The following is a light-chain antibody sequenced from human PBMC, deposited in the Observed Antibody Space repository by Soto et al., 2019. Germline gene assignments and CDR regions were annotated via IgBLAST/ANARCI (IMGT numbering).Light chain of an antibody. V-gene: IGLV2-18*02. CDR1: SSDVGNYNR. CDR2: EVS. CDR3: CSYTTSSTYV. J-gene: IGLJ1*01. Sequence: SVLTQPPSVSGSPGQSVAISCPGTSSDVGNYNRVSWYQQPPGTAPKLMIYEVSNRPSGVPDRFSGSKSGNTASLTISGLQAEDEADYYCCSYTTSSTYVFGTGTKVTVL.